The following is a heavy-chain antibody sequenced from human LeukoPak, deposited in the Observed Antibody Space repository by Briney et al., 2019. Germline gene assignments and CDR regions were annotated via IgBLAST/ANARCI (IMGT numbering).Heavy chain of an antibody. Sequence: SQTLSLTCTVSGGSISSGGYYWSWIRQHPGKGLEWIGYIYYSGSTYYTPSLESRVTISVDTSKNQFSLKLSSVTAADTSVYYCARVGYYDSSGYYGLSFDYWGQGTLVTVSS. D-gene: IGHD3-22*01. CDR3: ARVGYYDSSGYYGLSFDY. V-gene: IGHV4-31*03. J-gene: IGHJ4*02. CDR1: GGSISSGGYY. CDR2: IYYSGST.